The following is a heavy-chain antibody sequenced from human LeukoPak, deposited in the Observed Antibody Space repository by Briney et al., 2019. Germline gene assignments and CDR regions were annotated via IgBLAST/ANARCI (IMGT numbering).Heavy chain of an antibody. CDR1: GGSFSGYY. CDR2: INHSGST. V-gene: IGHV4-34*01. Sequence: SETLSLTCAVYGGSFSGYYWSWIRQPPGKGLEWIGEINHSGSTNYNPSLKSRVTISVDTSKNQFSLKLSSVTAADTAVYYCASSGSYIWGQGTLVTVSS. CDR3: ASSGSYI. J-gene: IGHJ4*02. D-gene: IGHD3-10*01.